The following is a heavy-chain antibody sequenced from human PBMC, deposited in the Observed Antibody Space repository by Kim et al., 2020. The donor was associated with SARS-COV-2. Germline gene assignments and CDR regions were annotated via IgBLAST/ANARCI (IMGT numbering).Heavy chain of an antibody. D-gene: IGHD3-16*01. CDR2: IVVGSGNT. J-gene: IGHJ6*02. CDR1: GFTFTSSA. CDR3: VAFQSLLYVEAMAV. Sequence: SVKVSCKASGFTFTSSAVQWVRQARRQRLEWIGWIVVGSGNTNYAQKFQERVTITRDLSTSTAYMELSSLRSEDTAVYYCVAFQSLLYVEAMAVWGQGTTVTVSS. V-gene: IGHV1-58*01.